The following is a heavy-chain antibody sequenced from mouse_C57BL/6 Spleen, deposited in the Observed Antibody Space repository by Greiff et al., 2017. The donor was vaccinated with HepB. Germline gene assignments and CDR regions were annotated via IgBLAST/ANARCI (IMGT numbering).Heavy chain of an antibody. V-gene: IGHV1-81*01. J-gene: IGHJ3*01. CDR2: IYPRSGNT. Sequence: QVQLQQSGAELARPGASVKLSCKASGYTFTSYGISWVKQRTGQGLEWIGEIYPRSGNTYYNEKFKGKATLTADKSSSTAYMEVRSLTSEDSAVYFCARSYYYGSEGFAYWGQGTLVTVSA. D-gene: IGHD1-1*01. CDR3: ARSYYYGSEGFAY. CDR1: GYTFTSYG.